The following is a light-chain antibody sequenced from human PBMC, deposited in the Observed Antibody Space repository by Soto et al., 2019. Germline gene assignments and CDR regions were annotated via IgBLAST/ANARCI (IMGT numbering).Light chain of an antibody. Sequence: DIVMTQSPATLSASPGERATLSCRASQSVGNTLAWYQRKPGQGPRLLISGASTRATGIPARFSGSGSGTEFTLTINSLQPEDFVFYYCQHYSGWPHSFGQGTNLEIK. CDR1: QSVGNT. J-gene: IGKJ2*03. V-gene: IGKV3-15*01. CDR3: QHYSGWPHS. CDR2: GAS.